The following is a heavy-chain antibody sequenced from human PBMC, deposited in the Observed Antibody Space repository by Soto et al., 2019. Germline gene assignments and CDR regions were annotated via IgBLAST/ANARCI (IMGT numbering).Heavy chain of an antibody. Sequence: SVKVSCKASGYTFTRYTMNWVRQAPGQRLEWMGWINPDNGNTRSSQKFQDRVIITRDTSASTAYMDLSSLRSEDTAVYYCARGIATGQLDPWGQGTLVTVSA. J-gene: IGHJ5*02. V-gene: IGHV1-3*01. D-gene: IGHD2-15*01. CDR1: GYTFTRYT. CDR2: INPDNGNT. CDR3: ARGIATGQLDP.